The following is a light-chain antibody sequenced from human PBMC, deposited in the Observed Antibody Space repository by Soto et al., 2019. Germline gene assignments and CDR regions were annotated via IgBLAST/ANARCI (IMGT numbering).Light chain of an antibody. CDR3: QQYDHWPVA. J-gene: IGKJ4*01. V-gene: IGKV3-15*01. Sequence: EIVMTQSPATLSESPGERVTLSCRANENVNNLLAWYQQKPGQGPRLLISGASTRATGIPARFSGSGSRTEFTLTISSLQSEDFAVYYCQQYDHWPVAFGGGTTVEIK. CDR2: GAS. CDR1: ENVNNL.